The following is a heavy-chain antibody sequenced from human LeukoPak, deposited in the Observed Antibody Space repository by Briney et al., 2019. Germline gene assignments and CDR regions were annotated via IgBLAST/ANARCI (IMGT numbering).Heavy chain of an antibody. V-gene: IGHV3-30*03. CDR3: ASTPISNYYYGSGSYYPY. CDR1: GFTFSRHG. D-gene: IGHD3-10*01. CDR2: ISNDGSRK. J-gene: IGHJ4*02. Sequence: PGGSLRLSCAPSGFTFSRHGMHWVRQAPGKGLEWVAIISNDGSRKYYAHSVEGRFTISRDNSKNTLYLQMDSLRAEDTAVYYCASTPISNYYYGSGSYYPYWGQGTLVTVSS.